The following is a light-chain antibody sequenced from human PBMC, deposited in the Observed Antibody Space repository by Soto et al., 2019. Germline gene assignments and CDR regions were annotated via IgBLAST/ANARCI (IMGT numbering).Light chain of an antibody. V-gene: IGLV2-8*01. J-gene: IGLJ1*01. CDR2: EVT. Sequence: QSVLTQPPSASGSPGQSVTISCTGTSSDVGRYNFVSWYQQHPGKAPKLMIFEVTKRPSGVPDRFSGSKSGNTASLTVSGLQAEDEADYYCSSPAAYYINHYVFGPGSKVTVL. CDR3: SSPAAYYINHYV. CDR1: SSDVGRYNF.